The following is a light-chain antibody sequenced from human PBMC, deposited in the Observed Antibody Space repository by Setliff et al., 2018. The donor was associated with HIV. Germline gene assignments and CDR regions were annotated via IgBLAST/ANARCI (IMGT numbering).Light chain of an antibody. Sequence: QSALAQPASVSGSPGQSITISCTGTSSDVGAYIYVSWYQQHPGKAPKLTIYEVTHRPSGVSNRFSGSKSGNTASLTISGLKPEDEADYYCSSYTSSSTPVFGTGTNATVL. CDR3: SSYTSSSTPV. CDR2: EVT. CDR1: SSDVGAYIY. J-gene: IGLJ1*01. V-gene: IGLV2-14*01.